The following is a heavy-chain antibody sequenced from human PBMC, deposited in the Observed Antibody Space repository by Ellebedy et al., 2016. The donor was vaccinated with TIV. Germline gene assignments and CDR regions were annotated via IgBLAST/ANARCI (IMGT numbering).Heavy chain of an antibody. V-gene: IGHV1-46*01. CDR1: GYTFTSYY. D-gene: IGHD6-6*01. Sequence: AASVKVSCKASGYTFTSYYMHWVRQAPGQGLEWMGIIDPSGATTDYAQKFQDRVTVTRDTSINTVYMELSNLRSDDTAVYYCARTRWQLAFDYWGQGTLITVSS. CDR3: ARTRWQLAFDY. CDR2: IDPSGATT. J-gene: IGHJ4*02.